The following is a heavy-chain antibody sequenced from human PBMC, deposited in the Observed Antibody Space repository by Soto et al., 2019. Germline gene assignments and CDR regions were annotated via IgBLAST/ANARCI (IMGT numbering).Heavy chain of an antibody. J-gene: IGHJ3*02. CDR2: INPNSGGT. D-gene: IGHD4-17*01. V-gene: IGHV1-2*04. CDR3: ARLDYGGKGAFDI. Sequence: ASVKVSCKASGYTFTGYYMHWVRQAPGQGLEWMGWINPNSGGTNYAQKFQGWATMTRDTSISTAYMELSRLRSDDTAVYYCARLDYGGKGAFDIWGQGTMVTVSS. CDR1: GYTFTGYY.